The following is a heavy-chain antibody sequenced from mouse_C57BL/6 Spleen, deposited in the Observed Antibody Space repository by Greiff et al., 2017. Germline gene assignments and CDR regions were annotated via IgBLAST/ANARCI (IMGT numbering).Heavy chain of an antibody. V-gene: IGHV1-26*01. J-gene: IGHJ2*01. Sequence: EVKLQQSGPELVKPGASVKISCKASGYTFTDYYMNWVKQSHGKSLEWIGDINPNNGGTSYNQKFKGKATLTVDKSSSTAYMELRSLTSEDSAVYYCARGSSSFDYWGQGTTLTVSS. CDR3: ARGSSSFDY. CDR2: INPNNGGT. D-gene: IGHD1-1*01. CDR1: GYTFTDYY.